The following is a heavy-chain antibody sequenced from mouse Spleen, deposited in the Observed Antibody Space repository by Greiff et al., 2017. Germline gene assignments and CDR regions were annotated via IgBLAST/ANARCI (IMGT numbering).Heavy chain of an antibody. J-gene: IGHJ4*01. CDR1: GFTFSSFG. CDR3: AREGSYAMDY. Sequence: DVMLVESGGGLVQPGGSRKLSCAASGFTFSSFGMHWVRQAPEKGLEWVAYISSGSSTIYYADTVKGRFTISRDNPKNTLFLQMTSLRSEDTAMYYCAREGSYAMDYWGQGTSVTVSS. CDR2: ISSGSSTI. V-gene: IGHV5-17*02.